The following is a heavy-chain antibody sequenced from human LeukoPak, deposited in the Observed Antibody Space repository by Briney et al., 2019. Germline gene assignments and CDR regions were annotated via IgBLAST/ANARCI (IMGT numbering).Heavy chain of an antibody. CDR3: AKDFPRTSGSFDY. CDR2: ISWNSGSI. D-gene: IGHD2-2*01. Sequence: GGSLRLSCAASGFTFDDYAMHWVRQAPGKGLEWVSGISWNSGSIGYADSVKGRFAISRDNAKNSLYLQMNSLRAEDTALYYCAKDFPRTSGSFDYWGQGTLVTVSS. CDR1: GFTFDDYA. J-gene: IGHJ4*02. V-gene: IGHV3-9*01.